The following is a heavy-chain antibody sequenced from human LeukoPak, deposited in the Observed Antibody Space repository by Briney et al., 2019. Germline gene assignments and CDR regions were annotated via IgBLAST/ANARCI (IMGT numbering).Heavy chain of an antibody. CDR1: GGSISSYY. V-gene: IGHV4-59*08. CDR2: IYYSGST. CDR3: ARHPIVGAGGVDC. J-gene: IGHJ4*02. D-gene: IGHD1-26*01. Sequence: PSETLSLTCTVSGGSISSYYWSWIRQPPGKGLEWIGYIYYSGSTNYNPSLKSRVTISVDASKNQFSLKLSSVTAADTAVYYRARHPIVGAGGVDCWGQGTLVTFSS.